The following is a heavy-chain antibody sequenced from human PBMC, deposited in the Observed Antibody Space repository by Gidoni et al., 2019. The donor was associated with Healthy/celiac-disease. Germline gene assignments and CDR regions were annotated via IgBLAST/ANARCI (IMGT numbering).Heavy chain of an antibody. CDR1: GGSISSSSYY. J-gene: IGHJ4*02. D-gene: IGHD3-3*01. Sequence: QLQLQESCPGLVKPSETLSLTCTVSGGSISSSSYYWGWIRQPPGKGLEWIGSIYYSGSTYYNPSLKSRVTISVDTSKNQFSLKLSSVTAADTAVYYCARKFHPRSGYRNSQIDYWGQGTLVTVSS. V-gene: IGHV4-39*01. CDR3: ARKFHPRSGYRNSQIDY. CDR2: IYYSGST.